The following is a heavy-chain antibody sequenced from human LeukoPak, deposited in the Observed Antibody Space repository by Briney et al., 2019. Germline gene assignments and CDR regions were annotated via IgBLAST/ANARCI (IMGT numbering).Heavy chain of an antibody. Sequence: SVKVSCKASGYTFTSYAISWVRQAPGQGLEWMGRIIPILGIANYAQKFQGRVTITADKSTSTAYMELSSLRSEDTAVYYCARDYLKYYYDHWGQGTLVTVSS. CDR3: ARDYLKYYYDH. J-gene: IGHJ4*02. CDR2: IIPILGIA. CDR1: GYTFTSYA. D-gene: IGHD3-16*02. V-gene: IGHV1-69*04.